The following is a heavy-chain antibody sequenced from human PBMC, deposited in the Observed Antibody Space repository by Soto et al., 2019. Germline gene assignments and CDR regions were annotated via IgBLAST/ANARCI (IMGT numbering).Heavy chain of an antibody. D-gene: IGHD1-26*01. CDR2: ISSSSSYI. Sequence: EVQLVESGGGLVKPGGSLRLSCAASGFTFSSYSMNWVRQAPGKGLEWVSSISSSSSYIYYADSVKGRFTISRDDAKNSLYLQMNSLRAEDTAVYYCARDGSWLGVDAFDIWGQGTMVTVSS. CDR3: ARDGSWLGVDAFDI. CDR1: GFTFSSYS. V-gene: IGHV3-21*01. J-gene: IGHJ3*02.